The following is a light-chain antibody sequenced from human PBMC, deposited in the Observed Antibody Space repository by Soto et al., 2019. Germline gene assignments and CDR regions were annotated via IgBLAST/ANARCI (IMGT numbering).Light chain of an antibody. J-gene: IGKJ5*01. CDR1: QSVSSSY. CDR2: GAS. V-gene: IGKV3-20*01. CDR3: QQYGSSST. Sequence: EIGFTQSPGTLSLSPGERATLSCRASQSVSSSYLAWYQQKPGQAPRLLIYGASSRPTGIPDRFSGSGSGTDFTLTISRLEPEDFAVYYCQQYGSSSTFGQGTRLEIK.